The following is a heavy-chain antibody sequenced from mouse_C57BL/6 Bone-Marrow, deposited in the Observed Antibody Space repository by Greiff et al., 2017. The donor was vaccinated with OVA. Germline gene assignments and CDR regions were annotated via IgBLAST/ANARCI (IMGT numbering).Heavy chain of an antibody. CDR1: GFSLTSYG. CDR3: ARNWGNSWYFDV. D-gene: IGHD2-1*01. CDR2: IWSGGST. V-gene: IGHV2-2*01. J-gene: IGHJ1*03. Sequence: VQLQQSGPGLVQPSQSLSITCTVSGFSLTSYGVHWVRQSPGKGLEWLGVIWSGGSTDYNAAFISRLSISKDNSKSQVFFKMTSLQAVDTAIYYCARNWGNSWYFDVWGTGTTVTVSS.